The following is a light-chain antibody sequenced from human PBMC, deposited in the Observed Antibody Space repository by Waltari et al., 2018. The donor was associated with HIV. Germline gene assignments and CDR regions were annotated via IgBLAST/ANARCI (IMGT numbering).Light chain of an antibody. CDR3: AAWDDTLTGPHVV. CDR2: RNS. J-gene: IGLJ2*01. CDR1: SSNIGRNY. Sequence: QSVLTQLPSASGTPGQRVTISCSGNSSNIGRNYVYWYQQIPGTAPKLLTYRNSQRPSGVPDRFSGSKSGTSAFLAISGLRSEDETDYYCAAWDDTLTGPHVVFGGGTKLTVL. V-gene: IGLV1-47*01.